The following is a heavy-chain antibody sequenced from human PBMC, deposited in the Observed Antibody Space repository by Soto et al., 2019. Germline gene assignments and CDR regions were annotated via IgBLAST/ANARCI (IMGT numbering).Heavy chain of an antibody. CDR1: GGSISSVYYY. Sequence: QVQLQESGPGLVKPSQTLSLTCTVSGGSISSVYYYWSWLRQHPGQGLEWIGYIYYSRSTYYNPSLKSRVTISVDTSKNQFSLTLSSVTAADTAVYYCARWWSGSRQGFDPWGQGTGVTVSS. D-gene: IGHD3-3*01. CDR2: IYYSRST. CDR3: ARWWSGSRQGFDP. J-gene: IGHJ5*02. V-gene: IGHV4-31*03.